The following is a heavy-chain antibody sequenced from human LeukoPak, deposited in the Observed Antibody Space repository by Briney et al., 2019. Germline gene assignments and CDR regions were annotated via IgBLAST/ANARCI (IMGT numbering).Heavy chain of an antibody. D-gene: IGHD5-18*01. CDR2: IKQDGSEK. Sequence: GGSLRLSCAASGFTFSSYWTSWVRQAPGKGLEWVANIKQDGSEKYYVDSVKGRFTISRDDAKNSLYLQMNGLRAEDTAVYCCAREPLYSYGYSSFDYWGQGTLVTVSS. J-gene: IGHJ4*02. CDR3: AREPLYSYGYSSFDY. V-gene: IGHV3-7*03. CDR1: GFTFSSYW.